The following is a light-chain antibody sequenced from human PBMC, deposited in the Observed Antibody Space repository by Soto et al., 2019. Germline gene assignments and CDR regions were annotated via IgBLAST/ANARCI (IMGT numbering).Light chain of an antibody. CDR1: NSDVGGYDY. Sequence: QSVLTQPASVSGSLGQSVTISCTGSNSDVGGYDYVSWFQQQPGKAPQLIIFDVFNRPSGVSSRFSGSKSGYTASLTISVLQAEDEADYYCCSYTDNATPVFGGGTKLTVL. J-gene: IGLJ2*01. V-gene: IGLV2-14*01. CDR2: DVF. CDR3: CSYTDNATPV.